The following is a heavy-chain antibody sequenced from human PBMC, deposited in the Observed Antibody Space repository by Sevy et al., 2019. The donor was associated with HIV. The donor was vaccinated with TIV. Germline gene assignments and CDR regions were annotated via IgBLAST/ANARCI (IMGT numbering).Heavy chain of an antibody. V-gene: IGHV1-18*01. J-gene: IGHJ6*02. CDR2: ISPYDGDT. Sequence: ASVKVSCQSSGYNFNIYTIHWVRQARGQGLEWVGRISPYDGDTDYAHNFHGRGSLTMDTSTSTAYLGLTSLRSDDTAVDFCTSDTWELLTGSAYYDSGMDVWGQGTTVTVSS. D-gene: IGHD1-26*01. CDR3: TSDTWELLTGSAYYDSGMDV. CDR1: GYNFNIYT.